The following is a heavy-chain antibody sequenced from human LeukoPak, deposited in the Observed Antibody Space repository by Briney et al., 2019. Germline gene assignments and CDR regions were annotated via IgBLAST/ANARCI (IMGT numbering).Heavy chain of an antibody. CDR3: ARGVGVTIRTSNFDY. J-gene: IGHJ4*02. CDR1: GFTFSNYD. Sequence: PGGSLRLSCAASGFTFSNYDMSWVRQAPGKGLEWVSSISTTSDYIYYAGSVKGRFTVSRDSAKNSLFLQMNSLRAEDTAVYYCARGVGVTIRTSNFDYWGQGTLVTASS. D-gene: IGHD1-26*01. V-gene: IGHV3-21*01. CDR2: ISTTSDYI.